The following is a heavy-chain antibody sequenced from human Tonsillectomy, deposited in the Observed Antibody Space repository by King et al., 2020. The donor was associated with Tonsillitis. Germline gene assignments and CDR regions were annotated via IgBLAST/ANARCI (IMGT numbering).Heavy chain of an antibody. Sequence: GQLVQSGAEVKKPGASVKVSCKASGYTFTSYDINWVRQATGQGLEWMGWMNPNSGNTGYAQKFQGRVTMTRNTSIRTAYMELSSLRSEEPAVYYCARGQDSRSWYSLIGYWGQGTLVTVSS. D-gene: IGHD6-13*01. CDR2: MNPNSGNT. CDR1: GYTFTSYD. J-gene: IGHJ4*02. V-gene: IGHV1-8*01. CDR3: ARGQDSRSWYSLIGY.